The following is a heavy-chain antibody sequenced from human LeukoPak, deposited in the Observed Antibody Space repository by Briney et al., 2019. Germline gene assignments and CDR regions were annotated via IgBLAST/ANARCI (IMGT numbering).Heavy chain of an antibody. J-gene: IGHJ4*02. Sequence: ASVKVSCKASGYTFTGYYMHWVRQAPGQGLEWMGWINPNSGGTNYAQKFQGRVTMTRDTSISTAYMELSRLRSDDTAVYYCARDDSGVPLVVAATGSDYWGQGTLVTVSS. D-gene: IGHD2-15*01. CDR1: GYTFTGYY. CDR3: ARDDSGVPLVVAATGSDY. CDR2: INPNSGGT. V-gene: IGHV1-2*02.